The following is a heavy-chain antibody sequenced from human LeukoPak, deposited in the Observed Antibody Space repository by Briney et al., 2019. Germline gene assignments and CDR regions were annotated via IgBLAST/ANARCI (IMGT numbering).Heavy chain of an antibody. CDR3: ARGGDYKNDY. J-gene: IGHJ4*02. CDR1: GFTFSSYW. CDR2: INGAGSSI. D-gene: IGHD4-17*01. V-gene: IGHV3-74*01. Sequence: GGSLRLSCAASGFTFSSYWMHWVRQTPGKGLVWVSRINGAGSSISYADSVKGRVTISRDNAKNTPYLQMNNLRAEDTAVYYCARGGDYKNDYWGQGTLVTVSS.